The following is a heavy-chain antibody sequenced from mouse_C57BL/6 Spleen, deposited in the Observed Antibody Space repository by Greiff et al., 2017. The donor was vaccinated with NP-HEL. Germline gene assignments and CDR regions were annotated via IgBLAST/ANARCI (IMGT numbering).Heavy chain of an antibody. CDR3: ARLLRSSRNYAMDY. CDR1: GYTFTSYW. Sequence: QVQLQQPGAELVKPGASVKLSCKASGYTFTSYWMHWVKQRPGRGLEWIGRIDPNSGGPKYNEKFKSKATLTVDKPSSTAYMQLSSLTSEDSAVYYCARLLRSSRNYAMDYWGQGTSVTVSS. CDR2: IDPNSGGP. V-gene: IGHV1-72*01. D-gene: IGHD1-1*01. J-gene: IGHJ4*01.